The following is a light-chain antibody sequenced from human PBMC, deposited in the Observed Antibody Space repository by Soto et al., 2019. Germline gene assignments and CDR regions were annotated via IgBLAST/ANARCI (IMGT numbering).Light chain of an antibody. CDR3: QQSNNWPYT. CDR1: QSVSDN. CDR2: GAS. Sequence: EIVMTQSPATLSVSPGERATLSCRASQSVSDNLAWYQKKPGQAPRLLIYGASTRATGIPARFSGSGSGTEFTLTISSLQSEDFAVYYCQQSNNWPYTFGQGTKVDIK. V-gene: IGKV3-15*01. J-gene: IGKJ2*01.